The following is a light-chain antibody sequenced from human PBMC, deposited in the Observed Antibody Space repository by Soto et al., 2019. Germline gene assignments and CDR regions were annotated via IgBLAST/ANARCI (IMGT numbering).Light chain of an antibody. V-gene: IGLV3-21*02. Sequence: SYELTQPPSVSLAPGQTARITCGGNNIGNKSVHWYQQKPGQAPVLVVYDDSDRPSGIPERFSGSNSGNTAALTISRVAAGDEADYYCQVWHNSGDHEEWVFGGGTKVTV. CDR2: DDS. CDR3: QVWHNSGDHEEWV. J-gene: IGLJ3*02. CDR1: NIGNKS.